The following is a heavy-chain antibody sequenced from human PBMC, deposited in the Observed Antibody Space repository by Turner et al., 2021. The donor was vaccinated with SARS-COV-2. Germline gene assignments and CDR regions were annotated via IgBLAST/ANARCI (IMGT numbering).Heavy chain of an antibody. V-gene: IGHV3-74*02. CDR2: INGDGTST. CDR1: GVTVSSNY. CDR3: ARSSAGAIDY. D-gene: IGHD1-26*01. J-gene: IGHJ4*02. Sequence: EVQLMESGGGLVQPGGSLRLSCAASGVTVSSNYMSWVRQAPGKGLEWVARINGDGTSTSYADSEKGRFTISRDKAKNTLYVQMSSLRAEDTAVYYCARSSAGAIDYWGQGTLVTVTS.